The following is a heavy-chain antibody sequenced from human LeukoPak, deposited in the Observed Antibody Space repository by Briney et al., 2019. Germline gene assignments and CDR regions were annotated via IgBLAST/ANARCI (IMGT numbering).Heavy chain of an antibody. J-gene: IGHJ4*02. Sequence: PSETLSLTCTVSGVSISSSNYYWGWIRQSPGKGLQWIGSIFYTGRTNHNSSLKSRLTISVDTSKNQFSLKLSSMTAADTAVYFCARRWLSRLDYWGQGTLVTVSS. D-gene: IGHD3-22*01. V-gene: IGHV4-39*01. CDR2: IFYTGRT. CDR3: ARRWLSRLDY. CDR1: GVSISSSNYY.